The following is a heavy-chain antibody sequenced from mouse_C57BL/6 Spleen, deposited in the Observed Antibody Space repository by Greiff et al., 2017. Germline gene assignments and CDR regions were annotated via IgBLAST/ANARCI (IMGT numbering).Heavy chain of an antibody. V-gene: IGHV1-69*01. D-gene: IGHD1-1*01. CDR2: IDPSDSYT. Sequence: QVQLQQPGAELVMPGASVKLSCKASGYTFTSYWMHWVKQRPGQGLEWMGEIDPSDSYTNYNQKLKGKSTLTVDKSSRTAYMQLSSLTSEASAVYYCARPSSVGAPGYFDYWGQGTTLTVSS. CDR3: ARPSSVGAPGYFDY. J-gene: IGHJ2*01. CDR1: GYTFTSYW.